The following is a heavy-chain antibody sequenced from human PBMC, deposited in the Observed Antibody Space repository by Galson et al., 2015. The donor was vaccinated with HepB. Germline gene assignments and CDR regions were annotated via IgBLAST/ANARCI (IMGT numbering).Heavy chain of an antibody. D-gene: IGHD5-12*01. V-gene: IGHV3-66*01. CDR3: ARAPSGEDFDY. J-gene: IGHJ4*02. CDR2: IYSGGST. CDR1: GFTVSSNY. Sequence: SLRLSCAASGFTVSSNYMSWVRQAPGKGLEWVSVIYSGGSTYYADSVKGRFTISRDNSKNTLYLQMNSLRAEDTAVYYCARAPSGEDFDYWGQGTLVTVSS.